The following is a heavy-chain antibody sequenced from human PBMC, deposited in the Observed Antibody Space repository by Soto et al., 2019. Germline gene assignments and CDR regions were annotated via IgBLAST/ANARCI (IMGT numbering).Heavy chain of an antibody. J-gene: IGHJ3*02. CDR1: GDSFSSNSAA. D-gene: IGHD6-13*01. CDR2: TYYRSRWYN. CDR3: ARIMWGVRAAGTAGFDI. V-gene: IGHV6-1*01. Sequence: SQTLSLTCAISGDSFSSNSAAWNWIRQSPSRGLEWLGRTYYRSRWYNDYAVSVKSRITVNPDTSKNQFSLHLNSVTPEDTAVYYCARIMWGVRAAGTAGFDIWGQGPMVTVSS.